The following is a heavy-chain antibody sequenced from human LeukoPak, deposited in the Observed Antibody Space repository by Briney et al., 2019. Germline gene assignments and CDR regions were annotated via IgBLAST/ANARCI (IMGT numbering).Heavy chain of an antibody. Sequence: KSSETLSLTCTVSGGSISSYYWSWIRQPAGKGLEWVGRIYTSGSTNYNPSLKSRVTMSVDTSKNQFSLKLSSVTAADTAVYYCARVDTAMGHFDCWGQGTLVTVSS. J-gene: IGHJ4*02. CDR1: GGSISSYY. CDR3: ARVDTAMGHFDC. D-gene: IGHD5-18*01. CDR2: IYTSGST. V-gene: IGHV4-4*07.